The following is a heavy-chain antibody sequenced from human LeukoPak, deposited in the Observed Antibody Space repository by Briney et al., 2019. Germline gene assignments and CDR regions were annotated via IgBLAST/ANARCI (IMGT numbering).Heavy chain of an antibody. CDR2: IYYSGST. J-gene: IGHJ4*02. D-gene: IGHD1-1*01. Sequence: PSGTLSLTCTVSGGSISSYYWSWIRQPPGKGLEWIGYIYYSGSTNYNPSLKSRVTISVDTSKNQFSLKLSSVTAADTAVYYCARRRQLELYYFDYWGQGTLVTVSS. CDR1: GGSISSYY. V-gene: IGHV4-59*08. CDR3: ARRRQLELYYFDY.